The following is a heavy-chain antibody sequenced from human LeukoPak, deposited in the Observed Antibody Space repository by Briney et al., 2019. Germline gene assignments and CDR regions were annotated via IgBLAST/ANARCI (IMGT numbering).Heavy chain of an antibody. CDR1: GFTFSSYS. Sequence: GGSLRLSCAASGFTFSSYSMNWVRQAPGNGLEWVSSISSSSSYIYYADSVKGRFTISRDNAKNSLYLQMNSLRAEDTAVYYCARDLGIWFGESMDVWGKGTTVTVSS. J-gene: IGHJ6*03. V-gene: IGHV3-21*01. CDR2: ISSSSSYI. CDR3: ARDLGIWFGESMDV. D-gene: IGHD3-10*01.